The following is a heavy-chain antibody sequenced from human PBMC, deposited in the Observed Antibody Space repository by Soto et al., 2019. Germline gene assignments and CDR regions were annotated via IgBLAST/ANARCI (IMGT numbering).Heavy chain of an antibody. J-gene: IGHJ4*02. CDR1: GFTLSTHG. CDR3: ARSDKIGSVDY. Sequence: GGPMRLPRAAFGFTLSTHGMSRLRQAQGKGLEWVSSISDSSSYIYYADSANGRFTISRDNPKTSLYLEMNSLRAEDTAVYYCARSDKIGSVDYWGRGILVT. CDR2: ISDSSSYI. D-gene: IGHD2-21*01. V-gene: IGHV3-21*01.